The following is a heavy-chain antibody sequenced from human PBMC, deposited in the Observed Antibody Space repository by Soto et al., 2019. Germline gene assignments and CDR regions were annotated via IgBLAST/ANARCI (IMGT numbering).Heavy chain of an antibody. V-gene: IGHV2-5*02. J-gene: IGHJ4*02. CDR2: IFWDDDK. D-gene: IGHD4-17*01. CDR3: ALLNDGDYTF. Sequence: QITFKESGPTLVKPKQTLALTCTFSGFSVTSDGVGVGWIRQPPGKALEWLAVIFWDDDKRYSPSLESRLSIARDNSKDQVFLTMTNMESVDTATYYCALLNDGDYTFWGQGTRVTVSS. CDR1: GFSVTSDGVG.